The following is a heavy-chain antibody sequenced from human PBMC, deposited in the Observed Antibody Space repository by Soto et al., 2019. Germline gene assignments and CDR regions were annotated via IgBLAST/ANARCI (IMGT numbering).Heavy chain of an antibody. CDR2: LSAYNGNT. Sequence: QVPLVQSGAEVKKPGASVKVSCKASGYTFTSYGISWVRQAPGQGLEWMGWLSAYNGNTNYAQKLQGRVTMTTDTSTSTAYMELRSLRSDDTAVYYCASGIVVVPAAIPLYYYYGMDVWGQGTTVTVSS. V-gene: IGHV1-18*04. CDR1: GYTFTSYG. D-gene: IGHD2-2*01. J-gene: IGHJ6*02. CDR3: ASGIVVVPAAIPLYYYYGMDV.